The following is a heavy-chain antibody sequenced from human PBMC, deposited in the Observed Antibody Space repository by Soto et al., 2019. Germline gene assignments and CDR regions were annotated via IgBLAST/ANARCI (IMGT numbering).Heavy chain of an antibody. CDR1: GFTFSSYS. Sequence: GGSLRLSCAASGFTFSSYSMNWVRQAPGMGLEWVSSISSSSRYIYYADSVRGRFTISRDNAKNSLYLQINSLRAEDTAVYYCARDRLVAATSAPPYCYYGMDVWGQGTTVTVSS. V-gene: IGHV3-21*01. CDR2: ISSSSRYI. CDR3: ARDRLVAATSAPPYCYYGMDV. D-gene: IGHD2-15*01. J-gene: IGHJ6*02.